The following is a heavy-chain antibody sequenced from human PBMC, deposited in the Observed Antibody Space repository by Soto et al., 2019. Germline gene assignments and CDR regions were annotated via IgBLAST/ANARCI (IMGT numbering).Heavy chain of an antibody. CDR2: MYYSGNT. D-gene: IGHD6-6*01. CDR1: SASLSSSTYY. Sequence: PSETLSLTCSVSSASLSSSTYYWSWIRQPPGRGPEWIGSMYYSGNTYYKPSLKSRVSISIDTSRNQFSLKLTSVTAADTGVYYCASSSPFHYWGPGILVTVSS. CDR3: ASSSPFHY. J-gene: IGHJ4*02. V-gene: IGHV4-39*01.